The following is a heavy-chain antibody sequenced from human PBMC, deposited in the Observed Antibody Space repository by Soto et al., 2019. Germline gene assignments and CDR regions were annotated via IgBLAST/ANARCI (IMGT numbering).Heavy chain of an antibody. CDR1: GFTFSSYA. CDR2: ISGSGGST. J-gene: IGHJ5*02. D-gene: IGHD3-10*01. CDR3: AKDGVWFGELNWFDP. Sequence: GGSLRLSCAASGFTFSSYAMSWVRQAPGKGLEWVSAISGSGGSTYYADSVKGRFTISRDNSKNTLYLQMNSLRAEDTAVYYCAKDGVWFGELNWFDPWGQGTLVTVSS. V-gene: IGHV3-23*01.